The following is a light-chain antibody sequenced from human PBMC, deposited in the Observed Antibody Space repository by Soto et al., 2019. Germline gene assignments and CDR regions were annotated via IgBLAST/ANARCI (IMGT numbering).Light chain of an antibody. Sequence: EIVLTQSPGTLSLSPGDRATLSCRASQSVTSSYLAWFQQKPGQTPRLLIYEASSRATGIPDRFSGSGSGTDFTLTINRLEPEGFAVYSCHQYGSSPLTFGQGTKLEIK. V-gene: IGKV3-20*01. CDR3: HQYGSSPLT. CDR2: EAS. CDR1: QSVTSSY. J-gene: IGKJ2*01.